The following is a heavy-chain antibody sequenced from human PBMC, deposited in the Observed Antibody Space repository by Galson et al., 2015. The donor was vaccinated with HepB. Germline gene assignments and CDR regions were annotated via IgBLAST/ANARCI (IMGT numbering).Heavy chain of an antibody. D-gene: IGHD6-13*01. CDR3: AREPRQHIAAAQGAFDI. V-gene: IGHV1-2*02. CDR1: GYTFTGYY. Sequence: SVKVSCKASGYTFTGYYMHWVRQAPGQGLEWMGWINPNSGGTNYAQKFQGRVTMTRDTSISTAYMELRSLRSDDTAVYYCAREPRQHIAAAQGAFDIWGQGTMVTVSS. CDR2: INPNSGGT. J-gene: IGHJ3*02.